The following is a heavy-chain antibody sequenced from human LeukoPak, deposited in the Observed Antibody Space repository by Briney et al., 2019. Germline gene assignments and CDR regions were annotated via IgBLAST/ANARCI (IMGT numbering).Heavy chain of an antibody. D-gene: IGHD1-26*01. J-gene: IGHJ5*02. CDR2: INSSGGGT. V-gene: IGHV1-46*01. CDR3: ARGGFGLGVGSNKGLNWLDP. CDR1: GYIFTNYF. Sequence: ASVKVSCKASGYIFTNYFIHWVRQAPGQRLEWMGLINSSGGGTSYARKFQGRVTMTRDTSTNTVYMELRSLRSEDTATYYCARGGFGLGVGSNKGLNWLDPWGQGTLDIVSS.